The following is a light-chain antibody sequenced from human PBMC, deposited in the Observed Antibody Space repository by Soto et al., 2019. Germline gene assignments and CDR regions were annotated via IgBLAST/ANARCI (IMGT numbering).Light chain of an antibody. CDR2: GAS. CDR3: QQYGSSPPWT. CDR1: QSVSSSY. V-gene: IGKV3-20*01. Sequence: EIVLTQSPGTLCLSPGERATLSCRASQSVSSSYLAWYQQKPGQAPRLLIYGASSRATGIPDRFSGSGSGTDFTLTISRLEPEDFAVYYCQQYGSSPPWTFGQGTTVDIK. J-gene: IGKJ1*01.